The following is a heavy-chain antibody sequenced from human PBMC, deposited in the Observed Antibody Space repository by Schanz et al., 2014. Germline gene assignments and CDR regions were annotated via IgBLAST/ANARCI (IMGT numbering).Heavy chain of an antibody. J-gene: IGHJ5*02. CDR3: VRDGPPCGGDCQNRFGP. V-gene: IGHV3-7*01. D-gene: IGHD2-21*02. CDR1: GFAFDTYW. Sequence: EVQLVESGGGLVQPGGSLRLSCAASGFAFDTYWMSWVRQAPGKGLEWVANIKHDGSEKYYVDSVKGRFTISRDNAKNSMYLQMNSLRAEDTALYYCVRDGPPCGGDCQNRFGPWGQGTLVTVSS. CDR2: IKHDGSEK.